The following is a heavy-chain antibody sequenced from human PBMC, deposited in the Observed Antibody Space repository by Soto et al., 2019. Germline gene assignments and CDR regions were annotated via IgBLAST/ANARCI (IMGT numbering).Heavy chain of an antibody. CDR3: ARDLEINNYYFDY. V-gene: IGHV1-46*01. CDR2: IIPSGGST. J-gene: IGHJ4*02. Sequence: ASVKVSCTASGYTFTSYYMHWVRQAPGQGLEWMGIIIPSGGSTSYAQKFQGRVTMTRDTSTSTVYMELSSLRSEDTAVYYCARDLEINNYYFDYWGQGTLVTVSS. D-gene: IGHD1-1*01. CDR1: GYTFTSYY.